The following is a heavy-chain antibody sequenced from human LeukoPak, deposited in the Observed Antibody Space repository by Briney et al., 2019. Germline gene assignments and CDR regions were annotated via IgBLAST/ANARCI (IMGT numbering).Heavy chain of an antibody. V-gene: IGHV1-69*13. CDR3: AIPNYDILTGPDLYYFDY. Sequence: SVKVSCKASGGTFSSYAISWVRQAPGQGLEWMVGIIPIFGTANYAQKFQGRVTITADESTSTAYMELSSLRSEDTAVYYCAIPNYDILTGPDLYYFDYWGQGTLVTVSS. J-gene: IGHJ4*02. CDR1: GGTFSSYA. D-gene: IGHD3-9*01. CDR2: IIPIFGTA.